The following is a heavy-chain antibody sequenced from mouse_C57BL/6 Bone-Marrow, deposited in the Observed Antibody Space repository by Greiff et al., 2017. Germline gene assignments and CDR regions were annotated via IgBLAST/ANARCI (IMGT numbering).Heavy chain of an antibody. CDR2: IYPSDSET. CDR3: ARTTITTVAYAMDY. D-gene: IGHD1-1*01. Sequence: VQLQQPGAELVRPGSSVKLSCKASGYTFTSYWMDWVKQRPGQGLEWIGNIYPSDSETHYNQKFKDKATLTIDKSSSTAYMQISSLTSEDDAVYYCARTTITTVAYAMDYWGQGTSVTVSS. J-gene: IGHJ4*01. V-gene: IGHV1-61*01. CDR1: GYTFTSYW.